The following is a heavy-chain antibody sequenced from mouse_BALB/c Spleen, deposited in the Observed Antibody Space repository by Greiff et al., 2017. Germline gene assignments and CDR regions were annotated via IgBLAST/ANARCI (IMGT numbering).Heavy chain of an antibody. CDR3: ARSSGFWYFDV. V-gene: IGHV1-4*02. D-gene: IGHD3-1*01. J-gene: IGHJ1*01. CDR1: GYTFTSYT. Sequence: VQLQQSAAELARPGASVKMSCKASGYTFTSYTMHWVKQRPGQGLEWIGYINPSSGYTEYNQKFKDKTTLTADKSSSTAYMQLSSLTSEDSAVYYCARSSGFWYFDVWGAGTTVTVAS. CDR2: INPSSGYT.